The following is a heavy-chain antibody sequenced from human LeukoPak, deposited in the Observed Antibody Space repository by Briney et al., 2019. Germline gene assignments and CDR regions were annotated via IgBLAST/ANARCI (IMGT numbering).Heavy chain of an antibody. CDR1: ASTLPNIG. CDR2: IWYDGSNK. V-gene: IGHV3-33*01. J-gene: IGHJ5*02. CDR3: LLVWSSPTPRWES. D-gene: IGHD3-10*01. Sequence: GGSLRSSGRALASTLPNIGTPGGGQAPGKGLEWVAVIWYDGSNKYYADSVKGRFTISRDDSKNTLLLRMSSLRAEDTARYFGLLVWSSPTPRWESWVQGTLVTVSS.